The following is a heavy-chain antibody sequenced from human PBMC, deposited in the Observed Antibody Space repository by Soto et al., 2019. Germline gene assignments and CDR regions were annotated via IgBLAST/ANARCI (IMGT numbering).Heavy chain of an antibody. CDR2: VSDSNSYT. Sequence: RRLSCAASGFTFSDYYMSWIGQAPGKGLEWVSYVSDSNSYTNYADSVKGRFTISRDNAKKSLYLQMNSLRVEDTAVYYCARAPTYSRSSRYYFDYWGQGTLVTVSS. V-gene: IGHV3-11*06. CDR3: ARAPTYSRSSRYYFDY. CDR1: GFTFSDYY. D-gene: IGHD6-6*01. J-gene: IGHJ4*02.